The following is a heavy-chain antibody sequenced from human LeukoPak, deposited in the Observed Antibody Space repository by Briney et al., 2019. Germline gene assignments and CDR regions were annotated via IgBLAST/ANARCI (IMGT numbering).Heavy chain of an antibody. CDR1: GFTFSSYS. CDR3: ARARGKMATGTFDY. J-gene: IGHJ4*02. V-gene: IGHV3-48*02. Sequence: GGSLRLSCAASGFTFSSYSMNWVRQAPGKGLEWVSYISSSSSTIYYADSVEGRFTISRDNAKNSLYLQMNSLRDEDTAVYYCARARGKMATGTFDYWGQGTLVTVSS. D-gene: IGHD5-24*01. CDR2: ISSSSSTI.